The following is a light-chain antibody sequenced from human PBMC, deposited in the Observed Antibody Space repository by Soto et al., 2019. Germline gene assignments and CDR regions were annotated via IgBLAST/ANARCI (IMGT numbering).Light chain of an antibody. CDR2: AAS. J-gene: IGKJ1*01. CDR3: QQSYSTPWT. CDR1: QSISSY. V-gene: IGKV1-39*01. Sequence: DIQMTQSPSSLSASVGDRVTITCRASQSISSYLNWYQQKPGKAPKLLIYAASSLQSGVPSRFSGSGSGTDFTLTISSLQPEDFATYYCQQSYSTPWTFGHGPKVDIK.